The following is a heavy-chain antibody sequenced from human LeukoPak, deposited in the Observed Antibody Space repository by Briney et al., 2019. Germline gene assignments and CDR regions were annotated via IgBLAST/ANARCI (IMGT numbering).Heavy chain of an antibody. CDR3: TTSDCEY. CDR1: GFTFSIHW. Sequence: PGGSLRLPCVASGFTFSIHWMTWVRQAPGKGLEWVATIKPDGNDKFFVDSVKGRFTISRDNAKTSLFLQMNSLRAEDTAIYYCTTSDCEYWGQGALVTVSS. CDR2: IKPDGNDK. V-gene: IGHV3-7*03. J-gene: IGHJ4*02.